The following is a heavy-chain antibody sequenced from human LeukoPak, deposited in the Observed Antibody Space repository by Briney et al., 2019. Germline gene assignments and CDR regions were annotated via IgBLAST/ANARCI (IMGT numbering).Heavy chain of an antibody. Sequence: SETLSLTCAVSGGSISSTNWWTWVRQPPGQGLAWIGEIYHSGSTNYNPSLKGRVTISIDKSKNQFSLKLNSVTAADTAVYYCTRDLGSGRGYYWGQGTLVTVSS. CDR1: GGSISSTNW. CDR3: TRDLGSGRGYY. V-gene: IGHV4-4*02. J-gene: IGHJ4*02. CDR2: IYHSGST. D-gene: IGHD3-10*01.